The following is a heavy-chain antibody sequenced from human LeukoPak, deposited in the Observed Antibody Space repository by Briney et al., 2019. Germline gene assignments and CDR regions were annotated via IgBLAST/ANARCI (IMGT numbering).Heavy chain of an antibody. CDR3: AGDPESGYHCFDY. D-gene: IGHD3-3*01. V-gene: IGHV3-48*01. Sequence: GGSLRLSCAASGFTFSSYGMNWVRQAPGKGLEWVSYISSGSSTTYYADSVKGRFTISKDNAKNSLFLQMNSLRAEDTAVYYCAGDPESGYHCFDYWGQGTLVTVS. CDR2: ISSGSSTT. J-gene: IGHJ4*02. CDR1: GFTFSSYG.